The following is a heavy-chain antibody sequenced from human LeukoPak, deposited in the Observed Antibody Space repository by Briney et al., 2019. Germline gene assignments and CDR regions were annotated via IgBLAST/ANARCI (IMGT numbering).Heavy chain of an antibody. CDR2: INAGNGNT. CDR3: ARDLTSYYDFWSGYSGFDH. Sequence: ASVKVSCKASGYTFTSYAMHWVRQAPGQRLEWMGWINAGNGNTKYPQKFQGRVTITRDTSASTAYMELSSLRSEDTAVYYCARDLTSYYDFWSGYSGFDHWGQGTLVTVSS. D-gene: IGHD3-3*01. CDR1: GYTFTSYA. V-gene: IGHV1-3*01. J-gene: IGHJ4*02.